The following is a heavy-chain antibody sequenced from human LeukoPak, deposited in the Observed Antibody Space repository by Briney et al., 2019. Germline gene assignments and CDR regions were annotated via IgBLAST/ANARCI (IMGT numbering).Heavy chain of an antibody. CDR2: IYYSGST. D-gene: IGHD3-3*01. J-gene: IGHJ6*02. CDR1: GGSISSYY. Sequence: SETLSLTCTVSGGSISSYYWSWIRQPPGKGLEWIGYIYYSGSTNYNPSLKSRVTISVDTSKNQFSQKLSSVTAADTAVYYCARGFWSGYYGLYYYGMDVWGQGTTVTVSS. CDR3: ARGFWSGYYGLYYYGMDV. V-gene: IGHV4-59*01.